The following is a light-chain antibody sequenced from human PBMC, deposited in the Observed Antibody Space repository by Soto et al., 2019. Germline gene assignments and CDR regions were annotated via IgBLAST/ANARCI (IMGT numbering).Light chain of an antibody. CDR1: NNYVGGYNY. J-gene: IGLJ1*01. Sequence: QSVLTQPSSVPGSPGPSITISRTGTNNYVGGYNYVSWYQQHPGKAPKLMIYDVSNRPSGVFNRFSGSKSGNTASLTISGLQAEDEADYYCSSYTSSSHYVFGNGTKVTVL. CDR2: DVS. V-gene: IGLV2-14*01. CDR3: SSYTSSSHYV.